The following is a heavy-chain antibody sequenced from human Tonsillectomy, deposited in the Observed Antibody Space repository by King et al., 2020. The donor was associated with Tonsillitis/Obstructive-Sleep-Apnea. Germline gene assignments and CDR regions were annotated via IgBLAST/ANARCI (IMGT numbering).Heavy chain of an antibody. Sequence: QLVQSGAEVKKPGSSVKISCKASGVTFSSSVISWVRQAPGQGLEWMGGILPIFGTADYAQKFQGRVTITADESTSTAYMELSSLRSEDTAVYYCARTIVGVPTCPNWFDPWGQGTLVTVPP. D-gene: IGHD2-2*01. CDR1: GVTFSSSV. J-gene: IGHJ5*02. CDR3: ARTIVGVPTCPNWFDP. CDR2: ILPIFGTA. V-gene: IGHV1-69*12.